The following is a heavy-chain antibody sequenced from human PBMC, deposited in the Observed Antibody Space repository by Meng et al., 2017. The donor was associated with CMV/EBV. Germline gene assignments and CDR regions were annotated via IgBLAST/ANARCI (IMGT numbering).Heavy chain of an antibody. CDR3: ARDGYCSSTSSPPPIDYYYYGMDV. CDR2: IIPIFGTA. CDR1: GGTFSSYA. J-gene: IGHJ6*02. Sequence: SVKVSCTVSGGTFSSYAISWVRQAPGQGLEWMGGIIPIFGTANYAQKFQGRVTITTDESTSTAYMELSSLRSEDTAVYYCARDGYCSSTSSPPPIDYYYYGMDVWGQGTTVTVSS. D-gene: IGHD2-2*03. V-gene: IGHV1-69*05.